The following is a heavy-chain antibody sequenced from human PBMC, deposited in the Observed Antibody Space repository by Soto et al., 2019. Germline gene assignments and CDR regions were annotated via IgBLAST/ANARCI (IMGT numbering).Heavy chain of an antibody. J-gene: IGHJ4*02. Sequence: QLHLVQSGAEVKKAGSSVKVSCKASGGTVSSYAITWVRQAPGKGLEWMGVFIPIFVSAHYAAEFQGRITITADESTSTAYMELSGLTSEDTAIYYCARDVSSDTTGFRGYDLWGQGTQVTVSS. V-gene: IGHV1-69*01. CDR1: GGTVSSYA. CDR2: FIPIFVSA. CDR3: ARDVSSDTTGFRGYDL. D-gene: IGHD3-10*01.